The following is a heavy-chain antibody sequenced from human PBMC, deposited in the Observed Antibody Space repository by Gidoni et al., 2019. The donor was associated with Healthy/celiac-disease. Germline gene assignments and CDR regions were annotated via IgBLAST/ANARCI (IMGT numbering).Heavy chain of an antibody. D-gene: IGHD2-2*01. CDR3: AKGGVDADVGYFDY. CDR2: ISWNSGSI. J-gene: IGHJ4*02. Sequence: EVQLVESGGGWVQPGRSLSLSGAASGSTFDDYAMHWVRQAPGKGLEWVSGISWNSGSIGYADSVKGRFTISRDNAKNSLYLQMNSLRAEDTALYYCAKGGVDADVGYFDYWGQGTLVTVSS. CDR1: GSTFDDYA. V-gene: IGHV3-9*01.